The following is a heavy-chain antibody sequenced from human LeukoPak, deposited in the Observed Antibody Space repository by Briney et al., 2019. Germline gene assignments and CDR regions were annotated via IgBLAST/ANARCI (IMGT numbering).Heavy chain of an antibody. D-gene: IGHD1-26*01. CDR2: IYYSGST. Sequence: PSETLSLTCTVSGGSISSYYWSWIRQPPGKGLEWIGYIYYSGSTNYNPSLRSRVTISVDTSKNQFSLKLSSVTAADTAVYYCARDHIVGATYYYYGMDVWGQGTTVTVSS. V-gene: IGHV4-59*01. CDR3: ARDHIVGATYYYYGMDV. CDR1: GGSISSYY. J-gene: IGHJ6*02.